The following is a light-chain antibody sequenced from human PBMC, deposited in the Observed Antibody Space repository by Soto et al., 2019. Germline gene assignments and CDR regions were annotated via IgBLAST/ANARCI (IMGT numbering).Light chain of an antibody. CDR1: NIGSKS. CDR2: VDS. V-gene: IGLV3-21*02. Sequence: SYELTQPPSVSVAPGQTARITCGGNNIGSKSVHWYQQKPGQAPVLVVYVDSDRPSAIPERFSGSNSGNTATLTISRVEAGDEADYYCQVWDSSSDHWVFGGGTKLTVL. CDR3: QVWDSSSDHWV. J-gene: IGLJ3*02.